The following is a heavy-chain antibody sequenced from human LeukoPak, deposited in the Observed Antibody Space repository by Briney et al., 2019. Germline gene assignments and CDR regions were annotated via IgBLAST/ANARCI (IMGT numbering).Heavy chain of an antibody. J-gene: IGHJ6*03. D-gene: IGHD1-14*01. Sequence: AGGSLRLSCAASGFTFSSYAMHWVRQAPGKGLEWVAVISYDGSNKYYADSVKGRFTISRDNSKNTPYLQMNSLRAEDTAVYYCARYKGYYYYMDVWGKGTTVTVSS. CDR3: ARYKGYYYYMDV. V-gene: IGHV3-30*01. CDR2: ISYDGSNK. CDR1: GFTFSSYA.